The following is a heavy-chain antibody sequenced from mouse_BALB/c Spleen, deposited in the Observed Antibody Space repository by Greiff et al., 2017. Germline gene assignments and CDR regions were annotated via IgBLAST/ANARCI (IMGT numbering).Heavy chain of an antibody. V-gene: IGHV5-6-5*01. CDR2: ISSGGST. J-gene: IGHJ3*01. CDR1: GFTFSSYA. Sequence: EVKLVESGGGLVKPGGSLKLSCAASGFTFSSYAMSWVRQTPEKRLEWVASISSGGSTYYTDSVKGRFTISRDNARNILYLRMSRLRSEETAMYYSARDEDYYEDFAYWGQGTLVTVSA. D-gene: IGHD1-1*01. CDR3: ARDEDYYEDFAY.